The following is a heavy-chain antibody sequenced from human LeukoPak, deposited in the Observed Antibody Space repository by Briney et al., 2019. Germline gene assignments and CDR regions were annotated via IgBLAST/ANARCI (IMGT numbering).Heavy chain of an antibody. CDR3: AKSDCSGGSCYPYYFDY. Sequence: GGSLRLSRAASGFTFSSYAMSWVRQAPGKGLEWVSAISGSGGSTYYADSVKGRFTISRDNSKNTLYLQMNSLRAEDTAVYYCAKSDCSGGSCYPYYFDYWGQGTLVTVSS. D-gene: IGHD2-15*01. J-gene: IGHJ4*02. CDR2: ISGSGGST. V-gene: IGHV3-23*01. CDR1: GFTFSSYA.